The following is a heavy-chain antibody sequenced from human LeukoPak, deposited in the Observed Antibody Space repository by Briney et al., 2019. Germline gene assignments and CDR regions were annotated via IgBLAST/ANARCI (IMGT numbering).Heavy chain of an antibody. CDR3: ARRPWLVRGFGYMDV. CDR1: GGSISSGGYY. J-gene: IGHJ6*03. CDR2: IYHSGST. V-gene: IGHV4-30-2*01. Sequence: SQTLSLTCTVSGGSISSGGYYWSWIRQPPGKGLEWIGYIYHSGSTYYNPSLKSRVTISVDTSKNQFSLKLSSVTAADTAVYYCARRPWLVRGFGYMDVWGKGTTVTVSS. D-gene: IGHD6-19*01.